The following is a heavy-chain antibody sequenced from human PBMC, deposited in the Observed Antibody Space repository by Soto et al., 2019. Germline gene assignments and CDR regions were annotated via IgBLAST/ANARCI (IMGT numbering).Heavy chain of an antibody. J-gene: IGHJ6*02. CDR2: ISGYNDNT. CDR3: AKDARSWFYYYYGMDV. V-gene: IGHV1-18*01. CDR1: GYIFSNFG. Sequence: QIQLVQSGPEVRKPGASVKVSCKASGYIFSNFGISWVRQAPGQGLEWMGWISGYNDNTNYAQKFQDRVRMTTDISTSTAYMELTTLRPEDTAVYYCAKDARSWFYYYYGMDVWGQGTTVTVSS. D-gene: IGHD2-15*01.